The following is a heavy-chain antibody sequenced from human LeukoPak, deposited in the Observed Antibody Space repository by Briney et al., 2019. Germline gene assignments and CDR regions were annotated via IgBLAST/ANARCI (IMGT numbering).Heavy chain of an antibody. V-gene: IGHV3-48*01. J-gene: IGHJ6*02. CDR2: ISSSSSTI. CDR1: GFTFSSYS. Sequence: GGSLRLSCAASGFTFSSYSMTWVRQAPGKGLEWVSYISSSSSTIYYADSVKGRFTISRDNAKNSLYLQMNSLRAEDTAVYYCARDLYSVVVPAARYYYGMDVWGQGTTVTVSS. CDR3: ARDLYSVVVPAARYYYGMDV. D-gene: IGHD2-2*01.